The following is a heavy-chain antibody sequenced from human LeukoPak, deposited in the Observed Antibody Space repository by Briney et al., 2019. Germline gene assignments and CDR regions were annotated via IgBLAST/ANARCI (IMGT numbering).Heavy chain of an antibody. J-gene: IGHJ4*02. CDR1: GFTFSSYA. D-gene: IGHD1-7*01. CDR2: ISGSGGST. Sequence: GGSLRLSCAASGFTFSSYAMSWARQAPGKGLEWVSAISGSGGSTYYADSVKGRFTISRDNSKNTLYLQMNNQRAEDTAVYYCALGGPPGTYYFDYWGQGTLVTVSS. V-gene: IGHV3-23*01. CDR3: ALGGPPGTYYFDY.